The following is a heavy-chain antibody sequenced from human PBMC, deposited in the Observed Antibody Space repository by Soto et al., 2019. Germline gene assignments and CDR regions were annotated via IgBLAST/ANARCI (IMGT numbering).Heavy chain of an antibody. CDR3: AKPLNGLMPWYYGMDV. V-gene: IGHV3-30*18. CDR1: GFTFSSYG. Sequence: GGSLRLSCAASGFTFSSYGMHWVRQAPGKGLEWVAVISYDGSNKYYADSVKGRFTISRDNSKNTLYLQMNSLRDEDTAVYYCAKPLNGLMPWYYGMDVWGQGTTVTVSS. CDR2: ISYDGSNK. D-gene: IGHD6-13*01. J-gene: IGHJ6*02.